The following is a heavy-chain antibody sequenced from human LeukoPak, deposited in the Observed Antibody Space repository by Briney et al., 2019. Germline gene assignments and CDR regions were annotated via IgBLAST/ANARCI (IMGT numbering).Heavy chain of an antibody. CDR3: ARDQRELPLSFDY. J-gene: IGHJ4*02. Sequence: GGSLRLSCAASGFTFSSYAMHWVRQAPGKGLERVAVISSDGSNEYYAGSVKGRFTIARDNAKNSLYLQMNSLRAEDTAVYYCARDQRELPLSFDYWGQGTLVTVSS. D-gene: IGHD1-26*01. CDR2: ISSDGSNE. V-gene: IGHV3-30-3*01. CDR1: GFTFSSYA.